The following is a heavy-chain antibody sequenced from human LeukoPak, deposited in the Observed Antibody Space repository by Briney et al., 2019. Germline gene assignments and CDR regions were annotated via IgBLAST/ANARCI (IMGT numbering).Heavy chain of an antibody. CDR1: GGSFSGYY. CDR3: ASVTDGLDY. V-gene: IGHV4-34*01. J-gene: IGHJ4*02. D-gene: IGHD1-14*01. CDR2: INHSGST. Sequence: PSETLSLTCAVYGGSFSGYYWSWIRQPPGKGLEWIGEINHSGSTNYNPSLKSRVTISVDTSKNQFSLKLSSVTAADTAVYYCASVTDGLDYWGQGTLVTVSS.